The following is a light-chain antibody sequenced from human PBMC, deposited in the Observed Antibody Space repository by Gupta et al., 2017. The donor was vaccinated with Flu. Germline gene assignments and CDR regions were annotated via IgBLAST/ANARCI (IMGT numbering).Light chain of an antibody. J-gene: IGLJ2*01. V-gene: IGLV2-14*01. CDR1: SSDIGGHNS. CDR3: TSYNTITVL. Sequence: QSITISCTGTSSDIGGHNSVSWYQQHPGNAPKLMIYEVTNRPSGVSNRFSGSKSGNTASLTISGLQPEDEADYYCTSYNTITVLFGGGTKLTVL. CDR2: EVT.